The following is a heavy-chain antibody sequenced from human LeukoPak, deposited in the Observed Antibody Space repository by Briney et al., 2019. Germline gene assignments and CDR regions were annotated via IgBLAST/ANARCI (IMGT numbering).Heavy chain of an antibody. J-gene: IGHJ4*02. D-gene: IGHD3-22*01. CDR2: LNPSSGST. V-gene: IGHV1-46*01. CDR3: AREYYYDSSGYLPLGY. Sequence: ASVKVSSKPSGYTFTGYYMHWVRPAPGQGLGWMGILNPSSGSTTYAQMFQGRLTVTRDTSTSTVYMELGSLRSEDTAVYYCAREYYYDSSGYLPLGYWGQGTLVTVSS. CDR1: GYTFTGYY.